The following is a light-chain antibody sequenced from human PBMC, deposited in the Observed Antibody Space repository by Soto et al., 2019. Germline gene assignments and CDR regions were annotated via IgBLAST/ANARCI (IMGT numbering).Light chain of an antibody. CDR1: SSDVGGYNY. Sequence: QAASVSGSPGQSITISCTGTSSDVGGYNYVSWYQQHPGKAPKLMIYDVSNRPSGVSNRFSGSKSGNTASLTISGLLAEDEADYYCSSYTSSSTRLFGTGTKLTVL. CDR3: SSYTSSSTRL. CDR2: DVS. V-gene: IGLV2-14*01. J-gene: IGLJ1*01.